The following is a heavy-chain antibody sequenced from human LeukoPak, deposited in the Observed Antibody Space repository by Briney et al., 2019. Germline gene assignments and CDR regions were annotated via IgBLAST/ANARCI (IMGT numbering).Heavy chain of an antibody. D-gene: IGHD6-19*01. J-gene: IGHJ4*02. CDR3: ARSLSAQQWLAGGGNFDY. V-gene: IGHV3-30-3*01. CDR1: GFTFSSYA. Sequence: PGGSLRLSCGASGFTFSSYAMHGVRQAPGKGLEWVAVISYDGSNKYYADSVKGRFTISRDNSKNTLYLQMNSLRAEDTAVYYCARSLSAQQWLAGGGNFDYWGQGTLVTVSS. CDR2: ISYDGSNK.